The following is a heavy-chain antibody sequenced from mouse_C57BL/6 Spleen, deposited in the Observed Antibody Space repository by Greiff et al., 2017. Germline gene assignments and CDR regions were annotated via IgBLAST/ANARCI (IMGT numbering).Heavy chain of an antibody. D-gene: IGHD1-1*01. J-gene: IGHJ4*01. V-gene: IGHV1-22*01. CDR3: ARDYGSSYYAMDY. CDR1: GYTFTDYN. CDR2: INPNNGGT. Sequence: EVQLQQSGPELVKPGASVKMSCKASGYTFTDYNMHWVKQSHGKSLEWIGYINPNNGGTSYNQKFKGKATVTVNKSSSTAYMELRSLTSEDSAVYYCARDYGSSYYAMDYWGQGTSVTVSS.